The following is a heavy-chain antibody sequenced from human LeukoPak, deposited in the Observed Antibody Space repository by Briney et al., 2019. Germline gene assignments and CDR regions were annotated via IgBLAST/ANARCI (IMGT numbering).Heavy chain of an antibody. CDR1: GYAFTGYH. CDR3: ASGTYGDYSLDF. V-gene: IGHV1-2*06. CDR2: INPDRGGT. J-gene: IGHJ4*02. Sequence: ASVKVSCKASGYAFTGYHLHWVRQAPGQGLEWMGRINPDRGGTDYAQKFQGRVTMTGDTSIGTAYMELSRLRSDDTAVYYCASGTYGDYSLDFWGQRTLVTVSS. D-gene: IGHD4-17*01.